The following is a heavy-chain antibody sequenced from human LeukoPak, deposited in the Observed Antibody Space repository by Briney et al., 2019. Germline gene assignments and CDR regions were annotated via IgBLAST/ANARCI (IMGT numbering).Heavy chain of an antibody. D-gene: IGHD2-2*01. CDR2: IWYDGSKR. CDR1: GFTFRNYG. Sequence: GGSLRLSCVASGFTFRNYGMHWVRQSPDKGLEWVAAIWYDGSKRLYTDSVKGRFTISRDDSENALYLQMNSLRVEDTALYYCARDYCSTSFCYDNWGQGTLVTVSS. V-gene: IGHV3-33*01. CDR3: ARDYCSTSFCYDN. J-gene: IGHJ4*02.